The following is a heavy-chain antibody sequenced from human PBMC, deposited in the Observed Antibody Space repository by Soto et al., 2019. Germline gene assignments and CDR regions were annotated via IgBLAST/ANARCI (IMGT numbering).Heavy chain of an antibody. CDR2: IYYSGST. J-gene: IGHJ5*02. CDR3: ARWWSGSRQGFDP. CDR1: GGSISSGDYY. V-gene: IGHV4-31*03. D-gene: IGHD3-3*01. Sequence: QVQLQESGPGLVKPSQTLSLTCTVSGGSISSGDYYWSWIRQHPGKGLEWIGYIYYSGSTYYNPSLQSRVTLSVDTAKNQFPLKLSSVTAADTAVYYCARWWSGSRQGFDPWGQGTLVTVSS.